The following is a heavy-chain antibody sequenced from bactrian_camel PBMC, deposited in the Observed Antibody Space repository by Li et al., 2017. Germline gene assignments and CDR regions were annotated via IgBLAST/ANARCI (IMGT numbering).Heavy chain of an antibody. CDR2: IDGDGRS. V-gene: IGHV3S53*01. Sequence: VQLVESGGGSVQPGGSLRLSCTASEDSIVRNCMGWFRQAPGKAREDVAVIDGDGRSTYGDSVKGRFTISRDNRENTLYLLMNSLQPEDTAIYYCAAKRTNWCGRLLGPDEYDHWGQGTQV. CDR3: AAKRTNWCGRLLGPDEYDH. D-gene: IGHD7*01. J-gene: IGHJ4*01. CDR1: EDSIVRNC.